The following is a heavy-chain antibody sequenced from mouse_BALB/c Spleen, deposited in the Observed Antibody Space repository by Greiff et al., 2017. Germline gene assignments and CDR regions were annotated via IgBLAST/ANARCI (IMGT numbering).Heavy chain of an antibody. CDR1: GYSFTGYY. J-gene: IGHJ3*01. CDR2: INPYNGAT. CDR3: ARANWDTWFAY. Sequence: EVQLQQSGPELVKPGASVKISCKASGYSFTGYYMHWVKQSHVKSLEWIGRINPYNGATSYNQNFKDKASLTVDKSSSTAYMELHSLTSEDSAVYYCARANWDTWFAYWGQGTLVTVSA. D-gene: IGHD4-1*01. V-gene: IGHV1-26*01.